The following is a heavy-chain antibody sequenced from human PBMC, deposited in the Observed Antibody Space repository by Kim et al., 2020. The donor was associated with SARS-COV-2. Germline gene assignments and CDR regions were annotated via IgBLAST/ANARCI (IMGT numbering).Heavy chain of an antibody. CDR2: ISGSGGST. D-gene: IGHD3-16*01. Sequence: GGSLRLSCAASGFTFSSYAMSWVRQAPGKGLEWVSAISGSGGSTYYADSVKGRLTISETNPKNTRYRQMKARRARDPAEYTCPKGEKVSGGYEANYY. V-gene: IGHV3-23*01. CDR3: PKGEKVSGGYEANYY. CDR1: GFTFSSYA. J-gene: IGHJ6*01.